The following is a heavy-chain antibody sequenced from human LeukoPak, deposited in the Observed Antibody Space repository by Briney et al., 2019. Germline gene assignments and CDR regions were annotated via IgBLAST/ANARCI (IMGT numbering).Heavy chain of an antibody. V-gene: IGHV1-2*06. J-gene: IGHJ4*02. Sequence: ASVKVSCKASGYTFTGYYMHWVRQAPGQGLEWMGRINPNSGGTNYAQKFQGRVTMTRDTSISTAYMELSRLRSDDTAVYYCARGDVVVVASTQFDYWGQGTLVTVSP. CDR2: INPNSGGT. D-gene: IGHD2-15*01. CDR3: ARGDVVVVASTQFDY. CDR1: GYTFTGYY.